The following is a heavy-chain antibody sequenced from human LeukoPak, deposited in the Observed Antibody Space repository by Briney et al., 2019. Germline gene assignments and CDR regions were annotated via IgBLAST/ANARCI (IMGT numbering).Heavy chain of an antibody. Sequence: ASVKVSCKASGYTFTSYGISWVRQAPGQGLEWMGWISAYNGNTNYAQKFQGRVTITADESTSTAYMELSSLRSEDTAVYYCARDGGQWPTYNWFDPWGQGTLVTVSS. V-gene: IGHV1-18*01. CDR1: GYTFTSYG. CDR3: ARDGGQWPTYNWFDP. J-gene: IGHJ5*02. D-gene: IGHD6-19*01. CDR2: ISAYNGNT.